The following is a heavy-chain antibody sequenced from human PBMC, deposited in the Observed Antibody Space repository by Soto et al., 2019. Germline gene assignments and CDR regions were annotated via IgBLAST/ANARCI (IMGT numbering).Heavy chain of an antibody. CDR3: ARDRVLWFGESNWFYP. CDR2: IWYDGSNK. V-gene: IGHV3-33*01. CDR1: GFTFSSYG. D-gene: IGHD3-10*01. J-gene: IGHJ5*02. Sequence: QVQLVESGGGVVQPGRSLRLSCAASGFTFSSYGMHWVRQAPGKGLEWVAVIWYDGSNKYYADSVKGRFTISRDNSKNTLYRQMNSLRAEDTAVYYCARDRVLWFGESNWFYPWGQGTLVTVSS.